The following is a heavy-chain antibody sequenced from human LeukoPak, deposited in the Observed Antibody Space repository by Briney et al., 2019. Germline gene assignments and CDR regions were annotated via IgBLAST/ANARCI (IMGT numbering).Heavy chain of an antibody. CDR2: IIPNSGGT. D-gene: IGHD3-9*01. CDR3: ARDLVY. Sequence: ASVKLSCKASGYTFTGYNIHWVRQAPGPGLEWMGRIIPNSGGTSYAPKFQGRVTMTRDTTISTAYEELSRLRSDDTAVYYCARDLVYWGQGTLVTVSS. CDR1: GYTFTGYN. V-gene: IGHV1-2*06. J-gene: IGHJ4*02.